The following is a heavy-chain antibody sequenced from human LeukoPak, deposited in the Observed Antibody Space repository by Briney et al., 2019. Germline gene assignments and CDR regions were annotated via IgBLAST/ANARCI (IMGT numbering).Heavy chain of an antibody. CDR1: GYRVSSFA. Sequence: GASVKVSCKASGYRVSSFAIIWVRQAPGQGLECLGWIAANNDHTHYALNVQGRVTMTTDTSTDTAYMELRNVRSDDTAVYFCARDKPGWGAFDVWGQGTVVTVSS. CDR2: IAANNDHT. D-gene: IGHD1-14*01. CDR3: ARDKPGWGAFDV. V-gene: IGHV1-18*01. J-gene: IGHJ3*01.